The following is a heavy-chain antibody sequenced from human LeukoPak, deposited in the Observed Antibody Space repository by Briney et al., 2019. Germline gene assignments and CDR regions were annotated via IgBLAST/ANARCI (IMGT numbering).Heavy chain of an antibody. CDR2: IYYTGST. Sequence: PSETLSLTCTVSGGSISSSSYYWGWIRQPPGKGLEWIGYIYYTGSTNSNPSLKSRVTISIDTSKNQFSLQLNSVTAADTAVYYCARFRKEHRGWYCDFWGQGTLVTVSS. J-gene: IGHJ4*02. CDR3: ARFRKEHRGWYCDF. D-gene: IGHD6-19*01. CDR1: GGSISSSSYY. V-gene: IGHV4-61*05.